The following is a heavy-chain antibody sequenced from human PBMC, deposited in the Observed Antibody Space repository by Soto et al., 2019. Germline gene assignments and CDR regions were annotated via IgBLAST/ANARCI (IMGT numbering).Heavy chain of an antibody. J-gene: IGHJ5*02. CDR1: GGSISSYY. V-gene: IGHV4-59*01. CDR2: IYYSGST. CDR3: ARTRYNWNYLGGKNWFDP. D-gene: IGHD1-7*01. Sequence: SETLSLTCTVSGGSISSYYWSWIRQPPGKGLEWIGYIYYSGSTNYNPSLKSRVTISVDTSKNQFSLKLSSVTAADTAVYYCARTRYNWNYLGGKNWFDPWGQGTLVTVSS.